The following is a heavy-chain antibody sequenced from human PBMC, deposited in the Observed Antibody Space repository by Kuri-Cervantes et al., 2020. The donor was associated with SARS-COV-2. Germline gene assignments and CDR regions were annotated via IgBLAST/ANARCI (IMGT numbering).Heavy chain of an antibody. CDR2: ISGSGGST. J-gene: IGHJ2*01. CDR1: GGSISSYY. V-gene: IGHV3-23*01. Sequence: ETLSLTCTVSGGSISSYYWSWIRQAPGKGLEWVSAISGSGGSTYYADSVKGRFTISRDNSKNTLYLQMNSLRAEDTAVYYCAKVRPRNEGIAAAVGFDLWGRGTLVTVSS. D-gene: IGHD6-13*01. CDR3: AKVRPRNEGIAAAVGFDL.